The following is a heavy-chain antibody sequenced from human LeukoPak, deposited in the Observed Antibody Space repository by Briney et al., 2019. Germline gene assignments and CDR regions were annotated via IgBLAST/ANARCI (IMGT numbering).Heavy chain of an antibody. CDR3: ARAGIGHQDYYYYYYMDV. CDR1: GGSISSSSYY. V-gene: IGHV4-39*07. J-gene: IGHJ6*03. D-gene: IGHD6-13*01. CDR2: IYYSGST. Sequence: SETLSLTFTVSGGSISSSSYYWGWIRQPPGKGLEWIGSIYYSGSTYYNPSLKSRVTISVGTSKNQFSLKLSSVTAADTAVYYCARAGIGHQDYYYYYYMDVWGKGTTVTVSS.